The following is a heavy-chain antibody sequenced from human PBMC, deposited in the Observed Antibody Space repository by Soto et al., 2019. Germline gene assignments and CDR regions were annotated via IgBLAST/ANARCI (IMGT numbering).Heavy chain of an antibody. CDR2: MNPKSGYT. J-gene: IGHJ4*02. Sequence: QVQLVQSGAEVKKPGTSVRISCKTSGYTFTNYDINWVRQAAGQGLEWMGWMNPKSGYTGSARKFQGRVTMTSDNALTTGYMELSSLSSDVTAVYYCARVMGSGDFWGQGTLVAVSS. V-gene: IGHV1-8*01. CDR3: ARVMGSGDF. CDR1: GYTFTNYD. D-gene: IGHD1-26*01.